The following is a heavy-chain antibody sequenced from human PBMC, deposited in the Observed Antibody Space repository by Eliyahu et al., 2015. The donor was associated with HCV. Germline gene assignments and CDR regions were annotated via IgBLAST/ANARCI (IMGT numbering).Heavy chain of an antibody. CDR3: AEFGGYSYYYFDY. CDR2: IYYRGRA. CDR1: GGSISSTSYY. D-gene: IGHD2-21*02. Sequence: QLQLQESGPGLVKPSETLSLTCTVSGGSISSTSYYWGWVRQPPGKGLEWIGSIYYRGRAYYNPSLKSRVTISVDTSKNQFSLKLSSVTAADTAVYYCAEFGGYSYYYFDYWGLGTLVTVSS. J-gene: IGHJ4*02. V-gene: IGHV4-39*01.